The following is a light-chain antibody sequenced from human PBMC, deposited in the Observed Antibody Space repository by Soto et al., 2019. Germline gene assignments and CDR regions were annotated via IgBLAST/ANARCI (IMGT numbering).Light chain of an antibody. CDR1: QGISSY. V-gene: IGKV1-8*01. Sequence: AIRMTQSPSSLSASTGDRVTITCRASQGISSYLAWYQQKPGKAPKLLIYAASTLQSGVPSRFSGSGSGTDFTLTISCLQSEDFATCYCQQYYSYPFFGGGTKVEIK. CDR2: AAS. J-gene: IGKJ4*01. CDR3: QQYYSYPF.